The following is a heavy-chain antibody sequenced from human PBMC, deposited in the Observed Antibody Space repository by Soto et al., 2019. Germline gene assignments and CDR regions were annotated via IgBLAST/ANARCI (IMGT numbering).Heavy chain of an antibody. CDR2: ISAYNGNT. J-gene: IGHJ6*02. CDR1: GYTFTSYG. CDR3: AREIHWEHYHYYGMAV. Sequence: ASVKVSCKASGYTFTSYGISWVRQAPGQGLEWMGWISAYNGNTNYAQKLQGRVTMTTDTSTSTAYMELRSLRSDDTAVYYCAREIHWEHYHYYGMAVWGQGTSVTVSS. D-gene: IGHD5-18*01. V-gene: IGHV1-18*01.